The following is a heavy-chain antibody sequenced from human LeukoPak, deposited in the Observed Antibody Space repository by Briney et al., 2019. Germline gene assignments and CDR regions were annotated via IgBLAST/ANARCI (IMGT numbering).Heavy chain of an antibody. Sequence: SETLSLTCAVYGGSFSGYYWSWIRQPPGKGLEWIGEINHSGSTNYNPSLKSRVTTSVDTSKNQFSLKLSSVTASDTAVYYCARFPGADFDYWGQGTLVTVSS. CDR2: INHSGST. J-gene: IGHJ4*02. V-gene: IGHV4-34*01. CDR3: ARFPGADFDY. CDR1: GGSFSGYY.